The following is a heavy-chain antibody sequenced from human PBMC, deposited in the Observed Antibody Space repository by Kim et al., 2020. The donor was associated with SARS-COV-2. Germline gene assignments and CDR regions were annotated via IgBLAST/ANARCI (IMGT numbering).Heavy chain of an antibody. D-gene: IGHD6-13*01. CDR3: ARLPDIAAEGSYYYYR. CDR1: GFTFSSYA. V-gene: IGHV3-30-3*01. J-gene: IGHJ6*01. CDR2: ISYDGSNK. Sequence: GGSLRLSCAASGFTFSSYAMHWFRQAPGKGLEWVAFISYDGSNKYYADSVNVRFTISRDNSKNTLYLQMNILRAEDTAVSYCARLPDIAAEGSYYYYR.